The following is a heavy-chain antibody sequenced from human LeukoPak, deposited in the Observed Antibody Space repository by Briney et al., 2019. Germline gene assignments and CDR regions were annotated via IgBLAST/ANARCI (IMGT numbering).Heavy chain of an antibody. V-gene: IGHV4-59*01. J-gene: IGHJ4*02. D-gene: IGHD5-18*01. Sequence: XGXXXXYYWSWIRQPPGKGLEWIGYIYYSGSSNYNPSLKSRVTISVDTSKNQFSLKLSSVTAADTAVYYCARAGNVDTAMGLDYWGQGTLVTVSS. CDR2: IYYSGSS. CDR3: ARAGNVDTAMGLDY. CDR1: XGXXXXYY.